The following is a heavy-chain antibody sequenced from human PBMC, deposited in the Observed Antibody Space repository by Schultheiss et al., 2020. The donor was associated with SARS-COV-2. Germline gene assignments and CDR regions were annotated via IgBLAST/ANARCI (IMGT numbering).Heavy chain of an antibody. J-gene: IGHJ6*02. Sequence: ASVKVSCKASGYTFTGYYMHWVRQAPGQGLEWMGRINPNSGGTNYAQKFQGRVTMTRNTSISTAYMELSSLRSDDTAVYYCATLGLHLSGYGMDVWGQGTTVTVSS. V-gene: IGHV1-2*06. D-gene: IGHD2-8*02. CDR1: GYTFTGYY. CDR2: INPNSGGT. CDR3: ATLGLHLSGYGMDV.